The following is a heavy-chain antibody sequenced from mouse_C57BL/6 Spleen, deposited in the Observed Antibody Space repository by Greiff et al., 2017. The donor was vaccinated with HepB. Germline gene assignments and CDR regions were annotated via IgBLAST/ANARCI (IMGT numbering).Heavy chain of an antibody. Sequence: QVQLQQPGAELVRPGSSVKLSCKASGYTFTSYWMHWVKQRPIQGLEWIGNIDPSDSETNYNQKFKNKATLTVDKSSSTAYMQLSSLTSEDSAVYYCASFSYYEDYDAMYYWGQGTSVTVSS. D-gene: IGHD2-12*01. CDR1: GYTFTSYW. CDR2: IDPSDSET. CDR3: ASFSYYEDYDAMYY. J-gene: IGHJ4*01. V-gene: IGHV1-52*01.